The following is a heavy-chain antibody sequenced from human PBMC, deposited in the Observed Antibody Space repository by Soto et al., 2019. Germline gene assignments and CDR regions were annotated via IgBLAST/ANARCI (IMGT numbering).Heavy chain of an antibody. D-gene: IGHD3-9*01. V-gene: IGHV4-34*01. J-gene: IGHJ2*01. CDR1: GGSFSGYY. Sequence: QVQLQQWGAGPLRPLETLSLTCGVSGGSFSGYYWAWIRQSPGKGLEWIGESNDRGSINYNPCLKSRVSISVDTSKNHYSLNLRSVTAADTAVYYCARESHDILTGPPWVWYFDLWGRGTLVTVSS. CDR3: ARESHDILTGPPWVWYFDL. CDR2: SNDRGSI.